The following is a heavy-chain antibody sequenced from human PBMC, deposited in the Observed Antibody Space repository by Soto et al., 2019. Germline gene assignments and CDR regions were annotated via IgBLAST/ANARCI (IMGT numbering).Heavy chain of an antibody. Sequence: GGSLRLSCAASGFTFSSYWMSWVRQAPGKGLEWVANIKQDGSEKYYVDSVKGRFTISRDNAKNSLYLQMNSLRAEDTAVYYCARGRYSGYDEILYYYYMDFWGKGTTVTVSS. CDR3: ARGRYSGYDEILYYYYMDF. J-gene: IGHJ6*03. CDR2: IKQDGSEK. D-gene: IGHD5-12*01. V-gene: IGHV3-7*01. CDR1: GFTFSSYW.